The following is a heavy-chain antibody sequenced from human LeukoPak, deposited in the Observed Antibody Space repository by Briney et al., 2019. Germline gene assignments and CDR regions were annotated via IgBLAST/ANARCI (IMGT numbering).Heavy chain of an antibody. CDR3: ARTASGGTTPLRWNWFDP. CDR1: GFTFSSYE. J-gene: IGHJ5*02. D-gene: IGHD1-1*01. CDR2: ISSSGSTI. Sequence: GGSLRLSCAASGFTFSSYEMNWVRQAPGKGLEWVSYISSSGSTIYYADSVKGRFTISSGNAKNSLYLQMNSLRAEDTAVYYCARTASGGTTPLRWNWFDPWGQGTLVTVSS. V-gene: IGHV3-48*03.